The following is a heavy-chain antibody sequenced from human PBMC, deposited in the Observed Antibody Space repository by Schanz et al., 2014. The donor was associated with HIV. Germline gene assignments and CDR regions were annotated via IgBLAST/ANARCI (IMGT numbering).Heavy chain of an antibody. CDR1: GYTFTSFG. CDR2: ISPYNGNT. Sequence: QVQLVQSGAEVKKPGASVKVSCKASGYTFTSFGVTWVRQAPGQGLEWMGWISPYNGNTNYAQKFQGRVDMTTDTPEHPPGGRGRSSPHNGNTNYAQKVQGRVAMTTDTSTNTAYMELRSLTSDDTAMYYCASALTTVTLDYWGQGTLVTVSS. V-gene: IGHV1-18*01. CDR3: KVQGRVAMTTDTSTNTAYMELRSLTSDDTAMYYCASALTTVTLDY. J-gene: IGHJ4*02. D-gene: IGHD1-7*01.